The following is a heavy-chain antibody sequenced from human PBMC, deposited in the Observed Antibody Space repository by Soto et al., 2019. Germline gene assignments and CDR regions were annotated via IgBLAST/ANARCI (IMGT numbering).Heavy chain of an antibody. CDR1: GYTFTSYG. V-gene: IGHV1-18*04. CDR3: ARDSPGGNLAAFDI. Sequence: ASVKVSCKASGYTFTSYGISWVRQAPGQGLEGMGWISAYNGNTNYAQKLQGRVTMTTNTPTSTAYMELRSLRSDDTAVYYCARDSPGGNLAAFDIWGQGTMVTVSS. J-gene: IGHJ3*02. CDR2: ISAYNGNT. D-gene: IGHD2-15*01.